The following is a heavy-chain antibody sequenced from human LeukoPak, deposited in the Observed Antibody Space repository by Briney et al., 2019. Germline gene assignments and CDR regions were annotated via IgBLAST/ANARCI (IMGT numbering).Heavy chain of an antibody. CDR2: IYIGGST. V-gene: IGHV3-66*01. J-gene: IGHJ5*02. CDR3: AGGPKQQLLWGRASNGFDP. CDR1: GFIVSSKY. D-gene: IGHD2-2*01. Sequence: GGSLRLSCAASGFIVSSKYMSWVRQAPGKGLEWVSVIYIGGSTHYADSVEGRFTISRDNSKNMLYLQMNSLRAEDTAVYYCAGGPKQQLLWGRASNGFDPWGQGTLVTVSS.